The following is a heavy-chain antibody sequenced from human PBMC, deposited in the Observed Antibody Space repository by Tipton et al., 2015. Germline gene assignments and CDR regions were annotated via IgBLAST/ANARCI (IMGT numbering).Heavy chain of an antibody. J-gene: IGHJ6*02. CDR1: GGSVISGTDY. V-gene: IGHV4-61*01. CDR2: TFSGGST. Sequence: TLSLTCTVSGGSVISGTDYWSWIRQPPGKGLEWIGYTFSGGSTNYNPSLKSRVTISLDTSKNQFSLNLNSVTAADTAVYYCARDRGRSYGPIPPFRARVRYGMDVWGQGTTVTVSS. CDR3: ARDRGRSYGPIPPFRARVRYGMDV. D-gene: IGHD5-18*01.